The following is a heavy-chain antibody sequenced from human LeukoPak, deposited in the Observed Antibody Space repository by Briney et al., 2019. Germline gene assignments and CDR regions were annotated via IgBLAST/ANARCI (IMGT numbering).Heavy chain of an antibody. CDR3: ARAARADDYYGMDV. CDR2: IYYSGST. V-gene: IGHV4-59*01. Sequence: SETLSLTCTVSGGSISSYYWSWIRQPPGKGLEWIGYIYYSGSTNYNPSLKSRVTISVDTSKNQFSLKLSSVTAADTAVYYCARAARADDYYGMDVWGQGTTVTVSS. J-gene: IGHJ6*02. CDR1: GGSISSYY.